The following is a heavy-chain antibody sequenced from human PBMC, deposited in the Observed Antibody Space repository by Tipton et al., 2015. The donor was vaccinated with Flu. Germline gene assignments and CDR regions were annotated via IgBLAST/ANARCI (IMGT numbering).Heavy chain of an antibody. Sequence: QLVQSGAEVKKPGSSVKVSCKASGGTFSSYAISWVRQATGQGLEWMGWMNPNSGNTGYAQKFQGRVTMTRNTSISTAYMELSSLRSEDTAVYYCARGRWYFDLWGRGTLVTVSS. V-gene: IGHV1-8*02. CDR2: MNPNSGNT. CDR3: ARGRWYFDL. CDR1: GGTFSSYA. J-gene: IGHJ2*01.